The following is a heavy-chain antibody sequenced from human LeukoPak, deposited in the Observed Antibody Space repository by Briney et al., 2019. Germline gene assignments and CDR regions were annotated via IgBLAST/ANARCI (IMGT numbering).Heavy chain of an antibody. Sequence: GGSLRLSCEASGFTFSSFEMNWVRQAPGKGLAWVSHINTDESSTTYADSVKGRFTISRDNAKNTLYLQMNSLRAEDTAVYYCASGRDSSGYSYFNKWGQGTLVTVSS. CDR3: ASGRDSSGYSYFNK. CDR2: INTDESST. J-gene: IGHJ4*02. D-gene: IGHD3-22*01. CDR1: GFTFSSFE. V-gene: IGHV3-74*03.